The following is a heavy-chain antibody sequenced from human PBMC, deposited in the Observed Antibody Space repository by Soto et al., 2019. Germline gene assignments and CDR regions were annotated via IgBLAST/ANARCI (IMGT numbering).Heavy chain of an antibody. Sequence: SETLSLTCTVSGGSISSYYWSWIRQPPGKGLEWIGYIYYSGSTNYNPSLKSRVTISVDTSKNQFSLKLSSVTAADTAVYYCARDSSCWHYWGQGTLVTVSS. CDR1: GGSISSYY. D-gene: IGHD6-13*01. CDR3: ARDSSCWHY. V-gene: IGHV4-59*01. CDR2: IYYSGST. J-gene: IGHJ4*02.